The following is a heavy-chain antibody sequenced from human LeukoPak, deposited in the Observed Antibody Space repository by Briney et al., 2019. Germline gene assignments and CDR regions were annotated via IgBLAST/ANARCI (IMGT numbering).Heavy chain of an antibody. CDR2: ISAYNGNT. CDR3: ARDLGITGRYWFDP. Sequence: ASVKVSCKASGYTFTSYGISWVRQAPGQGLAWMGWISAYNGNTNYAQKLQGRVTMTTDTSTSTAYMELRSLRSDDTAVYYCARDLGITGRYWFDPWGQGTLVTVSS. V-gene: IGHV1-18*01. CDR1: GYTFTSYG. D-gene: IGHD1-20*01. J-gene: IGHJ5*02.